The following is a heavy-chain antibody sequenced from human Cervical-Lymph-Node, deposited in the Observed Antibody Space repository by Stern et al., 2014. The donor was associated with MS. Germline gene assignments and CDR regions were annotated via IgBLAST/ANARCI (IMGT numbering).Heavy chain of an antibody. V-gene: IGHV4-39*01. Sequence: QLQLQESGPGLVKPSETLSLTCTVSGGSISSGGYYWGWIRQPPGKGLEWIGTIYYTGNTYYNPSLKRRVTISADTSTKPFSLDLTSVTAADTAMYYCARRSHSGSCGGDSCYSSAVGNWGQGTLVTVSS. CDR3: ARRSHSGSCGGDSCYSSAVGN. D-gene: IGHD2-15*01. CDR2: IYYTGNT. CDR1: GGSISSGGYY. J-gene: IGHJ4*02.